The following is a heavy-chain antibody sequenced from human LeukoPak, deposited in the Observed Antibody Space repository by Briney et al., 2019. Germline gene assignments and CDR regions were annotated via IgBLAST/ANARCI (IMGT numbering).Heavy chain of an antibody. J-gene: IGHJ6*03. Sequence: ASVKVSCKASGYTFTSYDINWVRQATGQGPEWMGWMNPDSGNTGYAQKFQGRVTMTEDTSTDTAYMELSSLRSEDTAVYYCATGPPYYYYMDVWGEGTTVTVSS. V-gene: IGHV1-8*01. CDR3: ATGPPYYYYMDV. CDR2: MNPDSGNT. CDR1: GYTFTSYD.